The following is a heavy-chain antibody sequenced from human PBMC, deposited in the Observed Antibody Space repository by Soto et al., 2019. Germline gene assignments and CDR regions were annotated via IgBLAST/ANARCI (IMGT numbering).Heavy chain of an antibody. V-gene: IGHV4-39*01. CDR1: GGSISSSSYY. CDR2: IYYSGST. J-gene: IGHJ5*02. CDR3: ARQGRVAVAVWNWFDP. Sequence: QLQLQESGPGLVKPSETLSLTCTVSGGSISSSSYYWGWIRQPPGKGLEWIGSIYYSGSTYYNPSLKSRVTISVDTSKNQFSLKLSSVTAADTAVYYCARQGRVAVAVWNWFDPWGQGTLVTVSS. D-gene: IGHD6-19*01.